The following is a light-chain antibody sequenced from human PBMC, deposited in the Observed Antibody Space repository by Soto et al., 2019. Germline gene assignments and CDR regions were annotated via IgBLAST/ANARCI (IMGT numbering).Light chain of an antibody. CDR2: AAS. CDR1: QDISKY. V-gene: IGKV1-9*01. J-gene: IGKJ5*01. Sequence: DIRLAQSPSSLSASVGDRVTIPCQASQDISKYLNWYQQKPGKAPKLLIYAASSLQSGVPSRFSGSGSGTDFTLTISSLQPEDFATYYCQQLNSYPMTFGQGTRLEIK. CDR3: QQLNSYPMT.